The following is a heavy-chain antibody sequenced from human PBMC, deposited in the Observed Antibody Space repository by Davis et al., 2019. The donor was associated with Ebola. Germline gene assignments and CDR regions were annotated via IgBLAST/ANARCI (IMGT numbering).Heavy chain of an antibody. J-gene: IGHJ4*02. V-gene: IGHV3-23*01. D-gene: IGHD6-19*01. CDR1: GFTFRSYA. CDR3: ATTPQYSSGQNKPFDY. Sequence: GGSLRLSCAASGFTFRSYAMSWVRQAPGKGLEWVSAISGSGFSTNYADSEKGRFTISRDNSKNTLYLQMNSLRAEDTAVYYCATTPQYSSGQNKPFDYWGQGTLVTVSS. CDR2: ISGSGFST.